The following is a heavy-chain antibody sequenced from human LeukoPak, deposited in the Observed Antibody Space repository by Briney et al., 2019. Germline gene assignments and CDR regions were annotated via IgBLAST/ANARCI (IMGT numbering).Heavy chain of an antibody. Sequence: GGSLRLSCAASGFTFSDYYMSWIRQAPGKGLEWVAFIRYDGSNKYYADSVKGRFTISRDNSKNTLYLQMNSLRAEDTAVYYCAKEDDSRYWGQGTLVTVSS. V-gene: IGHV3-30*02. J-gene: IGHJ4*02. CDR1: GFTFSDYY. CDR2: IRYDGSNK. D-gene: IGHD2-15*01. CDR3: AKEDDSRY.